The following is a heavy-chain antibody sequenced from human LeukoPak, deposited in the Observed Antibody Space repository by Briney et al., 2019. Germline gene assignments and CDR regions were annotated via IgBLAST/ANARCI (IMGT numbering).Heavy chain of an antibody. Sequence: GGSLRLSCAASGFPFRSYWMAWVRQAPGKGLEWVATITLDGSDSYYVDSVKGRFTVSRDNAKNSLYLQMNSLRVEDTAAFYCTTENWYVFENWGQGSLVTVSS. CDR3: TTENWYVFEN. V-gene: IGHV3-7*04. CDR2: ITLDGSDS. D-gene: IGHD1-1*01. CDR1: GFPFRSYW. J-gene: IGHJ4*02.